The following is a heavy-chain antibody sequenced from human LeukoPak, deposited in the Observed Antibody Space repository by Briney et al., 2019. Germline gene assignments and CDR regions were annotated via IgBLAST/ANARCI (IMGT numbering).Heavy chain of an antibody. CDR1: GYTFTSYY. CDR2: INPSGGST. Sequence: ASVNLSCKAYGYTFTSYYMHWVRQAPGQGLEWMGIINPSGGSTSYAQNFQGRVTMTRDTSTSTVYMELSSLRSEDTAVYYCARDKHMTDRDAFDIWGQGTMVTVSS. V-gene: IGHV1-46*01. CDR3: ARDKHMTDRDAFDI. D-gene: IGHD1-14*01. J-gene: IGHJ3*02.